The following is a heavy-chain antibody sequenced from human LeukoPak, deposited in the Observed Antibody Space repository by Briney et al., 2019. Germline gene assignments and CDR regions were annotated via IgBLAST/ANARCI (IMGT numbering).Heavy chain of an antibody. V-gene: IGHV3-15*01. CDR1: GFTFSSYG. Sequence: PGRSLRLSCAASGFTFSSYGMHWVRQAPGKGLEWVGLIRDKPDGGTTDYAAPVKGRFTISRDDSKSMLYLQMNSLKTEDTAVYYCTTDNAPGMDVWGQGTTVTVSS. D-gene: IGHD2-2*01. CDR2: IRDKPDGGTT. CDR3: TTDNAPGMDV. J-gene: IGHJ6*02.